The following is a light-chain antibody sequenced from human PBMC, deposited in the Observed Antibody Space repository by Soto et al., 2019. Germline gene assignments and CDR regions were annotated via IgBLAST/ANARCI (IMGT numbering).Light chain of an antibody. Sequence: QSVLTQPPSASGTPGQRVTISCSGSSSNIGKNSVSWYQQLPGTAPKLLIYNNNQRPSGVSDRFSGFKSGTSASLAISGLQSEDDADYYCAAWDDSLNGYVLGTGTKLTVL. CDR3: AAWDDSLNGYV. J-gene: IGLJ1*01. CDR2: NNN. CDR1: SSNIGKNS. V-gene: IGLV1-44*01.